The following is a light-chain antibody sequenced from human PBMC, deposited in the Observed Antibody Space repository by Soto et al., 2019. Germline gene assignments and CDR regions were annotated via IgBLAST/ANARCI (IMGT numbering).Light chain of an antibody. CDR2: AAS. V-gene: IGKV1-9*01. J-gene: IGKJ5*01. CDR3: QQLKSYPIT. Sequence: DIQLTQSPSFLSASVGDRVTITCRASQGISSYLAWYQQKPGKAPKLRSDAASTLQSGVPSRFSGRGAGTEVSLTISRLQPEDFATYYCQQLKSYPITFGQGTRLEIK. CDR1: QGISSY.